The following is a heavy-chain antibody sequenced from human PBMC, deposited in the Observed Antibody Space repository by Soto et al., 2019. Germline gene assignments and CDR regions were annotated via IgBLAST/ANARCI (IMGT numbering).Heavy chain of an antibody. V-gene: IGHV1-69*01. CDR1: GGTFSSYA. CDR3: ARHEEITQHYYYYGMDV. CDR2: IIPIFGTA. J-gene: IGHJ6*02. Sequence: QVQLVQSGAEVKKPGSSVKGSCKASGGTFSSYAISWVRQAPGQGLEWMGGIIPIFGTANYAQKFQGRVTITADESTSTAYMELSSLRSEDTAVYYCARHEEITQHYYYYGMDVWGQGTTVTVSS. D-gene: IGHD1-20*01.